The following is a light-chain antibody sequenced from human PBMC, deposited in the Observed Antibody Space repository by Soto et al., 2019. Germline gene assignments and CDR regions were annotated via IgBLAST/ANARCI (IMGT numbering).Light chain of an antibody. J-gene: IGLJ2*01. CDR2: DNN. V-gene: IGLV1-51*01. Sequence: QSVLTQPPSVSAAPGQKVTISCSGSNSNIGNNWVSWYQQLPGTAPKLIIYDNNKRPSGIPDRFSGSKSGTSATLGITGLQTGDEADYYCGTWDSSLSGVIFGGGTKVTVL. CDR1: NSNIGNNW. CDR3: GTWDSSLSGVI.